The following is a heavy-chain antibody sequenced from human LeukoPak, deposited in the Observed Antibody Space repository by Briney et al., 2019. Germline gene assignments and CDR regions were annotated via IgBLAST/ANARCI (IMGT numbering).Heavy chain of an antibody. CDR1: GGSFSGYY. CDR3: ARGFAPTVTTSFSRCDY. V-gene: IGHV4-34*01. Sequence: PSETLSLTCAVYGGSFSGYYWSWIRQPPGKGLEWIGEINHSGSTNYNPSLMSRVTISVDTSKKQFSLKLSSVTAADTAVYYCARGFAPTVTTSFSRCDYWGQGTLVTVSS. J-gene: IGHJ4*02. D-gene: IGHD4-17*01. CDR2: INHSGST.